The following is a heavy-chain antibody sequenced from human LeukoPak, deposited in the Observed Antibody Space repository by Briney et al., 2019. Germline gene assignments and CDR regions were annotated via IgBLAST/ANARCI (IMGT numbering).Heavy chain of an antibody. V-gene: IGHV1-8*01. CDR3: ARSYSSSSYYGMDV. Sequence: ASVKVSCKASGYTFSSYDINWVRQATGQGLEGMGWMNPNSGNTGYAQKFQGRVTMTRNTSISTAYIGLSSLRSENTAVYNCARSYSSSSYYGMDVWGEGSTVTVSS. J-gene: IGHJ6*04. CDR2: MNPNSGNT. CDR1: GYTFSSYD. D-gene: IGHD6-6*01.